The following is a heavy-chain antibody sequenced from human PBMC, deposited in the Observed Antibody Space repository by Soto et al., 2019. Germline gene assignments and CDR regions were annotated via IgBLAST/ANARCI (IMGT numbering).Heavy chain of an antibody. D-gene: IGHD5-12*01. CDR3: ASDHHRYSGYEYVDY. J-gene: IGHJ4*02. V-gene: IGHV3-11*05. CDR2: ISSSSSYT. Sequence: QVQLVESGGGLVKPGGSLRLSCAASGFTFSDYYMSWIRQAPGKGLEWVSYISSSSSYTNYADSVKGRFTISRDNAKNSLYLQMNCLRDEDTAVYYCASDHHRYSGYEYVDYWGQGTLVTVSS. CDR1: GFTFSDYY.